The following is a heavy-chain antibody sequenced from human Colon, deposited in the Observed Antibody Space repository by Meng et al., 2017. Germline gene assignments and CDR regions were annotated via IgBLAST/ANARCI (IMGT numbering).Heavy chain of an antibody. J-gene: IGHJ4*02. Sequence: SETLSLTCAVSGGSISSSNWWSWVRQPPGKGREWIGEIYHSGSTNYNPSLKSRVTISVDKSKNQFSLKLSSVTAADTAVYYCARNPYGSGSYPFDYWGQGTLVTVSS. CDR3: ARNPYGSGSYPFDY. CDR2: IYHSGST. CDR1: GGSISSSNW. D-gene: IGHD3-10*01. V-gene: IGHV4-4*02.